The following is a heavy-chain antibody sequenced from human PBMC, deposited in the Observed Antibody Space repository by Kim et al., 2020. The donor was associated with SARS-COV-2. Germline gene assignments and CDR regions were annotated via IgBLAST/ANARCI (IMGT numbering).Heavy chain of an antibody. CDR3: ARVGLYYDFWSGYYDY. J-gene: IGHJ4*02. V-gene: IGHV3-53*01. D-gene: IGHD3-3*01. Sequence: SADSVKGPFTIPRDNSKNTLYLQMNSLRAEDTAVYYCARVGLYYDFWSGYYDYWGQGTLVTVSS.